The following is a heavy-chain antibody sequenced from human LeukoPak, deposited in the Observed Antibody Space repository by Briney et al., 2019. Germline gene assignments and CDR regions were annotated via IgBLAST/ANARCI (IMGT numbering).Heavy chain of an antibody. Sequence: GGSLRLSCAASGFTFSSYAMSWVRQAPGKGLEWVSAISGSGGSTYYADSMNGRFTISRDNAKKTFFLQMKNLRPGDTALYYCAKGRDTSGRQNFDFWGQGTLVTVSS. CDR2: ISGSGGST. CDR3: AKGRDTSGRQNFDF. CDR1: GFTFSSYA. J-gene: IGHJ4*02. D-gene: IGHD6-19*01. V-gene: IGHV3-23*01.